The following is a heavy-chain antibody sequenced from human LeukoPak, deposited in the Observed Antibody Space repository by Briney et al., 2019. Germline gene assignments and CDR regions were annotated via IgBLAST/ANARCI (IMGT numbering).Heavy chain of an antibody. CDR3: ASNYDSSNYYGFDY. CDR1: GFTFSSYS. J-gene: IGHJ4*02. Sequence: GGSLRLPCAASGFTFSSYSMNWVRQAPGKGLEWVSSISSSSSYIYYADSVKGRFTISRDNAKNSLYLQMNSLRAEDTAVYYCASNYDSSNYYGFDYWGQGTLVTVSS. V-gene: IGHV3-21*01. CDR2: ISSSSSYI. D-gene: IGHD3-22*01.